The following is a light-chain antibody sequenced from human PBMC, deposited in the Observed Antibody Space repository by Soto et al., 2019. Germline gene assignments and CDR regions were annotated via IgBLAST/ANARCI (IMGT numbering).Light chain of an antibody. J-gene: IGLJ2*01. CDR2: EVT. CDR3: SSYTSSSTVV. Sequence: QSVLTQPASVSGSPGQSITISCTGTSSDVGGYHYVSWYQQHPGKAPKLMIYEVTNRPSGVSNRFSGSKSGNTASPTISGLQAEDEADYYCSSYTSSSTVVFGGGTKLTVL. V-gene: IGLV2-14*01. CDR1: SSDVGGYHY.